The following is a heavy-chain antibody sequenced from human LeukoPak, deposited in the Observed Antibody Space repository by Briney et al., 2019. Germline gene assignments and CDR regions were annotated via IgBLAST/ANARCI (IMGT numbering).Heavy chain of an antibody. J-gene: IGHJ3*02. Sequence: GGSLRLSCAASGFTFSGSAMHWVRQASGKGLEWVGRIRSKANSYATAYAASVKGRFTISRDDSKNTAYLQMNSLKTEDTAVYYCTTRIVGATQGVSAFDIWGQGTMVTVSS. D-gene: IGHD1-26*01. CDR2: IRSKANSYAT. CDR1: GFTFSGSA. V-gene: IGHV3-73*01. CDR3: TTRIVGATQGVSAFDI.